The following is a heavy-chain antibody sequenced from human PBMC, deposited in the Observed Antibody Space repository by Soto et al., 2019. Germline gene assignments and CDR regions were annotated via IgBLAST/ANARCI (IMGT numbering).Heavy chain of an antibody. J-gene: IGHJ3*02. CDR1: GYTFTSYY. CDR2: INPSGGST. V-gene: IGHV1-46*03. D-gene: IGHD1-1*01. Sequence: QVQLVQSGAEVKKPGASVKVSCKASGYTFTSYYMHWVRQAPGQGLECMGIINPSGGSTSNAQKFQGRVTVNRDTSTSTGYMELSRLRSEDTAVYYCARRGRGGEWLDNWPDDFDIWGQGTMVTVSS. CDR3: ARRGRGGEWLDNWPDDFDI.